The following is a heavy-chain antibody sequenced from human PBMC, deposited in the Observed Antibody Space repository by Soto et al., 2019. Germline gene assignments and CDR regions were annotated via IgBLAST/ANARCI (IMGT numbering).Heavy chain of an antibody. D-gene: IGHD3-22*01. CDR2: INTNTGNP. Sequence: ASVKVSCKVSGYTFTSYSMNLVLQAPGHGLEWMGWINTNTGNPTYAQGFTGRFVFSLDTSVSTAYLQICSLKAEDTAVYYCARGGYYYDSSGYHDAFDIWGQGTMVTVSS. J-gene: IGHJ3*02. CDR1: GYTFTSYS. CDR3: ARGGYYYDSSGYHDAFDI. V-gene: IGHV7-4-1*01.